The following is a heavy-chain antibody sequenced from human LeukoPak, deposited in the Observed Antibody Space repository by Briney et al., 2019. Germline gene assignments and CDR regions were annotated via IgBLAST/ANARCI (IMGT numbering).Heavy chain of an antibody. D-gene: IGHD6-13*01. V-gene: IGHV4-34*01. CDR2: INHSGST. J-gene: IGHJ4*02. CDR1: GGSFNDYY. Sequence: SETLSLTCAVYGGSFNDYYWSWIRQPPGKGLEWIGEINHSGSTNYNPSLKSRVIISVDTSKNQFSLKLSSVTAADTAVYYCARNRIAAVQDFDYWGQGTLVTVSS. CDR3: ARNRIAAVQDFDY.